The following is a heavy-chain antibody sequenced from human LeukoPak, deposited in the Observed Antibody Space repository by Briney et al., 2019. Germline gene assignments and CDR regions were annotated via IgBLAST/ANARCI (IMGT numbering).Heavy chain of an antibody. CDR1: GFTFSTYA. Sequence: GGTLRLSCAASGFTFSTYAMHWVRQAPGKGLEWVAVISYDGSSKYYADSVKGRFTISRDNAKNSLYLQMNSLRAEDTAVYYCASDILTGYYVDYWGQGTLVTVSS. V-gene: IGHV3-30*04. D-gene: IGHD3-9*01. CDR2: ISYDGSSK. J-gene: IGHJ4*02. CDR3: ASDILTGYYVDY.